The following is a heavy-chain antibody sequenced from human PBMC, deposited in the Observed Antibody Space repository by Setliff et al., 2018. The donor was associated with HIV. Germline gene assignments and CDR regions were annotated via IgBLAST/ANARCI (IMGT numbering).Heavy chain of an antibody. V-gene: IGHV4-59*11. CDR1: GDSISSHY. CDR3: ARPVSKNFYGLDV. CDR2: LYFGGST. J-gene: IGHJ6*02. Sequence: PSETLSLTCTVSGDSISSHYWSWIRQPPRKGLEWIGTLYFGGSTSYNSSLKGRVTISAATSKNVFSLNMTSVTAADTAVYYCARPVSKNFYGLDVWGLGTTVTVS.